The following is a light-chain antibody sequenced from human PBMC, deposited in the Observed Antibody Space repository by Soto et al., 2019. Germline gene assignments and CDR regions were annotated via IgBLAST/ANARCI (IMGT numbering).Light chain of an antibody. CDR2: AAS. CDR1: QGISHY. CDR3: QNYDSAPWT. J-gene: IGKJ1*01. Sequence: DIQMTQSPSSLSASVGDRVTITCRASQGISHYLAWYQQKPGTVPKLLIYAASSSQSGVPSRFSGSGSGTDFTLTISSLQPEDVATYYCQNYDSAPWTFGLGTKVEIK. V-gene: IGKV1-27*01.